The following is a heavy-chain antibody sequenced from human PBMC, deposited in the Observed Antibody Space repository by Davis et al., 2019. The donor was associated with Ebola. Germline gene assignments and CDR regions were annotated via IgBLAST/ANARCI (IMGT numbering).Heavy chain of an antibody. CDR3: ARAIYYYDGSAYSDF. V-gene: IGHV1-46*01. J-gene: IGHJ4*02. Sequence: AASVKVSCKASGYTFTNYYMHWVRQAPGQGLEWMGMINPNDGRTIYAQKFQGRVTVTRDTSTNTVYMDLSSLRSEDTAVYYCARAIYYYDGSAYSDFWGQGTLVTVSS. D-gene: IGHD3-22*01. CDR2: INPNDGRT. CDR1: GYTFTNYY.